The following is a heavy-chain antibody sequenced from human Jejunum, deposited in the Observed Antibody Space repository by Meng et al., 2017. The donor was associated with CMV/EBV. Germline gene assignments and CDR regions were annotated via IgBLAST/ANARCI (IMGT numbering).Heavy chain of an antibody. CDR1: FTTCF. D-gene: IGHD1-20*01. V-gene: IGHV1-2*02. J-gene: IGHJ5*02. CDR3: ARRFEEGLSGRRPWFDP. Sequence: FTTCFIHWVRQAPGQGLEWMGWINPNNGGTTYARQFQGRVTMTRDTSITTAYMELSGLTSDDTAMYYCARRFEEGLSGRRPWFDPWGQGTLVTVSS. CDR2: INPNNGGT.